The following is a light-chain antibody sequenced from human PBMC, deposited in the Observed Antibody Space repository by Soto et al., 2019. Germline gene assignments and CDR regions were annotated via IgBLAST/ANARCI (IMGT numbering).Light chain of an antibody. CDR3: QQYNNWPIT. CDR1: QSVGSN. J-gene: IGKJ5*01. Sequence: IVMTQSPATLSVSPGGRATLSCRASQSVGSNLAWYQQKPGQTPRLFIYGASTRATGIPARFSGSGSGTEFTLTISSLQSEDFAVYYCQQYNNWPITFGQGTRLE. V-gene: IGKV3-15*01. CDR2: GAS.